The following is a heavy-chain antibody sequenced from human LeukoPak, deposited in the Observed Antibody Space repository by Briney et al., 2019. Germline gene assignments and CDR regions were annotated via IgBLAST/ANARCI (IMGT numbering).Heavy chain of an antibody. CDR3: ASEQTTSGGRRLDY. V-gene: IGHV4-4*07. Sequence: KASETLSLTCTVSGGSITDSFWTWIRQPAGKGLEWIGRIYSSGITNCSPSLKSRVTMSVDTSKNQFSLNLTSVTAADTAVYFCASEQTTSGGRRLDYWGQGTLVIVSS. CDR1: GGSITDSF. CDR2: IYSSGIT. D-gene: IGHD1-26*01. J-gene: IGHJ4*02.